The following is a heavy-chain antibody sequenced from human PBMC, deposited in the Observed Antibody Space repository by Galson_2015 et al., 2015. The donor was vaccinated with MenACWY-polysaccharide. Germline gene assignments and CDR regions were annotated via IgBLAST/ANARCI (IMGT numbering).Heavy chain of an antibody. J-gene: IGHJ4*02. D-gene: IGHD1-26*01. Sequence: SLRLSCAASGFTFSSYSMNWVRQAPGKGLEWVSYISSSGTIYYADSVKGRFTISRDNAKNSLYLQMNSLRDDDTALYYCARVLKGLVGATPEYWGQGTLVTVSS. CDR3: ARVLKGLVGATPEY. CDR2: ISSSGTI. V-gene: IGHV3-48*02. CDR1: GFTFSSYS.